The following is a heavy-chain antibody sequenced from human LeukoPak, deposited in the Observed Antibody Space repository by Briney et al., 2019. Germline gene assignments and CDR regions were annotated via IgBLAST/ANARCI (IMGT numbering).Heavy chain of an antibody. CDR1: GFTVRINY. CDR2: IHTGGTT. Sequence: GGSLRLSCAASGFTVRINYMSWVRQAPGKVREWVSVIHTGGTTYHSESVKGRFTISRDNSKNTLYLQMNGLRTEDTAVYYCARGTPSYSSSQNYFDYWGQGTLVTVSS. V-gene: IGHV3-66*02. CDR3: ARGTPSYSSSQNYFDY. D-gene: IGHD6-6*01. J-gene: IGHJ4*02.